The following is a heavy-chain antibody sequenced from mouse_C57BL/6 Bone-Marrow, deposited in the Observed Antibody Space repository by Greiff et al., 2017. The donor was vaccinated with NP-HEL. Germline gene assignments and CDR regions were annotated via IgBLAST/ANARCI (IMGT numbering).Heavy chain of an antibody. J-gene: IGHJ4*01. D-gene: IGHD2-5*01. V-gene: IGHV14-2*01. CDR1: GFNIKDYY. CDR2: IDPEDGET. CDR3: ARGSNYLYYYAMDY. Sequence: EVKVVESGAELVKPGASVKLSCTASGFNIKDYYMHWVKQRTEQGLEWIGRIDPEDGETKYAPKFQGKATITADTSSNTAYLQLSSLTSEDTAVYYCARGSNYLYYYAMDYWGQGTSVTVSS.